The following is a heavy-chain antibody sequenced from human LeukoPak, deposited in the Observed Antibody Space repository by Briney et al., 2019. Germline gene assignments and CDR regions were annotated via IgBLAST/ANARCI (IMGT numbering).Heavy chain of an antibody. CDR1: GFTFNTYA. V-gene: IGHV3-30*02. J-gene: IGHJ3*02. Sequence: GGSLRLSCTASGFTFNTYAMHWVRQAPGKGLEWVAFIQYDGNAKHYADSVTGRFTISRDISTNTLYLQMNSLRADDTAVYYXXSHPRGYGIFHIWGQGTMLTVSS. CDR2: IQYDGNAK. D-gene: IGHD5-12*01. CDR3: XSHPRGYGIFHI.